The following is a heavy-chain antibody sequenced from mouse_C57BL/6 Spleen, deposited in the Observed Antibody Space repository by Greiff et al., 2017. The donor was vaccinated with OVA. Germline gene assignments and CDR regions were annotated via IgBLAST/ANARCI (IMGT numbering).Heavy chain of an antibody. Sequence: EVQLVESGGGLVQPKGSLKLSCAASGFTFNTYAMHWVRQAPGKGLEWVARIRSKSSNYATYYADSVKDRFTISRDDSQSMLYLQMNNLKTEDTAMYYCVREAAQATYYAMDYWGQGTSVTVSS. J-gene: IGHJ4*01. CDR3: VREAAQATYYAMDY. D-gene: IGHD3-2*02. CDR2: IRSKSSNYAT. V-gene: IGHV10-3*01. CDR1: GFTFNTYA.